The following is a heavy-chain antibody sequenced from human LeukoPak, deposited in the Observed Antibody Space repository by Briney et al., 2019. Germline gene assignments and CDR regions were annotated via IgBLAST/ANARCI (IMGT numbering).Heavy chain of an antibody. CDR3: ARSGYSSIAAAVDY. J-gene: IGHJ4*02. V-gene: IGHV4-30-4*01. D-gene: IGHD6-13*01. Sequence: PSETLSLTCTVSGGSISSGDYYWSWIRQPPGKGLEWIGYIYYSGSTYYNPSLKSRVTISVDTSKNQFSLKLSSVTAADTAVYYCARSGYSSIAAAVDYWGQGTLVTVSS. CDR2: IYYSGST. CDR1: GGSISSGDYY.